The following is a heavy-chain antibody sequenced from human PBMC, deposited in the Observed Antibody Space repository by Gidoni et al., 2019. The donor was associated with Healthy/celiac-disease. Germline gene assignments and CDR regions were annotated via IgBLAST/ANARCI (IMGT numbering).Heavy chain of an antibody. D-gene: IGHD3-10*01. CDR2: INPSGGST. CDR1: GYTFTSYY. CDR3: AREGSGVWFGEPKTRYNWFDP. V-gene: IGHV1-46*01. J-gene: IGHJ5*02. Sequence: QVQLVQSGAEVKKPGASVKVSCKASGYTFTSYYMHWVRQASGQGLEWMGIINPSGGSTSYEQKFQGRVTMTRDTSTSTVYMELSSLRSEDTAVYYCAREGSGVWFGEPKTRYNWFDPWGQGTLVTVSS.